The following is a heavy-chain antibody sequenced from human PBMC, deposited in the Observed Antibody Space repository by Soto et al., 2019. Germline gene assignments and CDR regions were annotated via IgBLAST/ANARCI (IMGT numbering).Heavy chain of an antibody. D-gene: IGHD3-3*01. CDR3: AVVLRFLEWLSDMDV. J-gene: IGHJ6*03. CDR1: GGSFSGYY. Sequence: PSETLSLTCAVYGGSFSGYYWSWIRQPPGKGLEWIGEINHSGSTNYNPSLKSRVTISVDTSKNQFSLKLSSVTAADTAVYYCAVVLRFLEWLSDMDVWGKGTTVTVS. CDR2: INHSGST. V-gene: IGHV4-34*01.